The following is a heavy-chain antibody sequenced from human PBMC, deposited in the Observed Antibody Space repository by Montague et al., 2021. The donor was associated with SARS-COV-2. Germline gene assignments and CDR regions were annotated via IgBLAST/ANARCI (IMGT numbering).Heavy chain of an antibody. V-gene: IGHV3-23*01. Sequence: SLRLSRAASGFTLSSYAMNWVRQAPGKGLEWVSSISGSDDTTYYADSVKGRFTISRDSSKNTLYLQMNSLRVEETAVYYCAKGFTSWPRGLFDYWGQGSLVTVSS. CDR3: AKGFTSWPRGLFDY. CDR1: GFTLSSYA. CDR2: ISGSDDTT. J-gene: IGHJ4*02. D-gene: IGHD2-2*01.